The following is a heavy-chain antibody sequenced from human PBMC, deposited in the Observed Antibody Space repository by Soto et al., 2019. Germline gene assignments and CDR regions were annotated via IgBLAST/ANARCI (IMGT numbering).Heavy chain of an antibody. CDR1: GFRLSSYA. D-gene: IGHD2-15*01. V-gene: IGHV3-30*18. J-gene: IGHJ4*02. Sequence: QVRLVESGGGVVQPGGSLRLSCATSGFRLSSYAMHWVRQAPGKGLEWVALMSYDESKKYYADSVKGRFTISRDTSKNTLVLEMNNLRVEDTAVYDCAKDRRDGDFMHILVVDFWGPGALVTVSS. CDR2: MSYDESKK. CDR3: AKDRRDGDFMHILVVDF.